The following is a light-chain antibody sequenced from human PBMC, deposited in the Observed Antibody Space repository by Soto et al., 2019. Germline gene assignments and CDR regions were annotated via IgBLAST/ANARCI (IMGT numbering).Light chain of an antibody. Sequence: QSALTQPDSVSGSPGQSITISCTGTSSDVGGYNYVSWYQQHPGKAPKLMIYDVSNRPSGVSNRFSGSKSGNTASLTISGLQGEDEADYYCCSYTSSSTRVFGGGTKLTVL. V-gene: IGLV2-14*01. CDR3: CSYTSSSTRV. CDR1: SSDVGGYNY. J-gene: IGLJ2*01. CDR2: DVS.